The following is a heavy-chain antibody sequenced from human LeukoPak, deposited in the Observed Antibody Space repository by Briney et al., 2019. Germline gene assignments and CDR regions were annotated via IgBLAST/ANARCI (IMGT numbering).Heavy chain of an antibody. Sequence: GRSLRPSCAASGFSFRTYAMHWVRQAPGKGLEWVGVISYDGSNKYYADSVKGRFTISRDNSKNTLYLQMNSLRVEDTAVYYCAIDPNWGTHSWGQGVLVTVSS. J-gene: IGHJ4*02. V-gene: IGHV3-30*04. CDR2: ISYDGSNK. CDR1: GFSFRTYA. CDR3: AIDPNWGTHS. D-gene: IGHD7-27*01.